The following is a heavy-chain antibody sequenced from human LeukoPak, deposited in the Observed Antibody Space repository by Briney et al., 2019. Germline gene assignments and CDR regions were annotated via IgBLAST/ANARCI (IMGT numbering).Heavy chain of an antibody. CDR3: AKERDYDYFDS. Sequence: GGSLRLSCAASGFIFKNFGMSWVRQAPGKGLEWVSAISGRGGSTDYGDSVKGRFAISRDNSKNTLYLQMNILRPEDTAIYYCAKERDYDYFDSWAKESWSPSPQ. CDR1: GFIFKNFG. D-gene: IGHD4-17*01. CDR2: ISGRGGST. V-gene: IGHV3-23*01. J-gene: IGHJ4*01.